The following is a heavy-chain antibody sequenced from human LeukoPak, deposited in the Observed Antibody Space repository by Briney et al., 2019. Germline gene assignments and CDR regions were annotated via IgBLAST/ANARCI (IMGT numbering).Heavy chain of an antibody. CDR2: MNPNSGNT. CDR3: ARSATVTNYYYYYMDV. V-gene: IGHV1-8*03. J-gene: IGHJ6*03. CDR1: GGTFSSYA. Sequence: ASVKVSCKASGGTFSSYAINWVRQATGQGLEWMGWMNPNSGNTGYAQKFQGRVTITRNTSISTAYMELSSLRSEDTAVYYCARSATVTNYYYYYMDVWGKGTTVTVSS. D-gene: IGHD4-17*01.